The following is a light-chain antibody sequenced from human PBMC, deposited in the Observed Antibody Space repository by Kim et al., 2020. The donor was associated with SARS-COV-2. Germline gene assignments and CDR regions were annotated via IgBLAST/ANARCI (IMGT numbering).Light chain of an antibody. CDR2: GAS. Sequence: SPGERAALSCRASPSVSNNLAWYQHNPGQPPRLFIYGASSRATGVPARFSGSGSGTDFTLTVSSLQSEDFAVYYCHQYNDWPPGYTFGQGTKLEI. CDR1: PSVSNN. J-gene: IGKJ2*01. V-gene: IGKV3-15*01. CDR3: HQYNDWPPGYT.